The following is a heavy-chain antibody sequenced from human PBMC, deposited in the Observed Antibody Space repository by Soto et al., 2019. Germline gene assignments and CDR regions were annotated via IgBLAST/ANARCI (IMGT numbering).Heavy chain of an antibody. CDR2: VSGSGDST. J-gene: IGHJ4*02. V-gene: IGHV3-23*01. CDR1: GFTFSKCA. CDR3: TNMGAAGGDYPDY. Sequence: EVQLLESGGGLAQPGGSLRLSCAASGFTFSKCAMTWVRQAPGKGLECVSGVSGSGDSTHYADSVKGRFTIFRDNSRNTLYLQMNSLRAEDTALYYCTNMGAAGGDYPDYWGQGTLVTVSS. D-gene: IGHD3-16*01.